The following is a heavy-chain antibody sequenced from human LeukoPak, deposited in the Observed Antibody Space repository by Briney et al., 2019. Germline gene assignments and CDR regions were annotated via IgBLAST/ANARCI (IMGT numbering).Heavy chain of an antibody. D-gene: IGHD5-18*01. V-gene: IGHV3-9*01. J-gene: IGHJ4*02. CDR1: GFTFDDYA. Sequence: GRSLRLSCAASGFTFDDYAMHWVRHAPGEGLEWVSGISWNSGSIGYAVSVKGRFTISRDNAKHSVYLQINSLRAEGTALYYCAKGEVDTAMAYYFHYWGQGTLVTVSS. CDR3: AKGEVDTAMAYYFHY. CDR2: ISWNSGSI.